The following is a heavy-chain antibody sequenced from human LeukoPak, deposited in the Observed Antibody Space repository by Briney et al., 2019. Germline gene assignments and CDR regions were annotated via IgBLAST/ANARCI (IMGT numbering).Heavy chain of an antibody. V-gene: IGHV3-9*01. CDR1: GFAFDDYA. J-gene: IGHJ6*02. CDR2: ISWNSGSI. Sequence: GGSLRLSCAASGFAFDDYAMHWVRQAPGKGLEWVSGISWNSGSIGYADSVKGRFTISRDNAKNSLYLQMNSLRAEDTALYYCAKDLGPGSGWSYGMDVWGQGTTVTVSS. CDR3: AKDLGPGSGWSYGMDV. D-gene: IGHD6-19*01.